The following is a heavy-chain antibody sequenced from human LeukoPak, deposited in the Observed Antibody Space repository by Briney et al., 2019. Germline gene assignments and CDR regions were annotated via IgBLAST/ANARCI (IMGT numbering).Heavy chain of an antibody. D-gene: IGHD4/OR15-4a*01. J-gene: IGHJ3*02. CDR2: FDPEDVEI. CDR1: GYSLSELS. CDR3: ASGFYGAGHFDDDVFDI. V-gene: IGHV1-24*01. Sequence: APVKVSCKVSGYSLSELSIHWVRQVPGKGFTWMGGFDPEDVEIVYAQSFQGRVTMTEDTSTDTAYMELSRLTSEDTAVYYCASGFYGAGHFDDDVFDIWGQGTLVTISS.